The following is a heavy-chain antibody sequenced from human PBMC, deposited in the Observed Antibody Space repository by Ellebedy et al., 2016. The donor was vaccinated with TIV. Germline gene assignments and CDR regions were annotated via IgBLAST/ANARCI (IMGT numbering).Heavy chain of an antibody. CDR1: GFNFRSYW. D-gene: IGHD4-17*01. Sequence: PGGSLRLSCAASGFNFRSYWMTWVRQAPGKGLEWVAKIRQEGDEIYYVESVKGRFTISRDNAKNSLLLQMNSLRVEDTAVDYCARRASYGDYAVQVNPWFDPWGQGTLVTVSS. CDR2: IRQEGDEI. CDR3: ARRASYGDYAVQVNPWFDP. J-gene: IGHJ5*02. V-gene: IGHV3-7*01.